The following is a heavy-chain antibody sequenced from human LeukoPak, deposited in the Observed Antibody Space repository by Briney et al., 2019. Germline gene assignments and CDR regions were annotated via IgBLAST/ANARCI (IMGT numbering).Heavy chain of an antibody. D-gene: IGHD3-22*01. CDR1: GFTFSSYA. Sequence: GRSLRLSCAASGFTFSSYAMHWVRQAPGKGLEWGAVISYDGSNKYYADSVKGRFTISRDNSKNTLYLQMNSLRAEDTAVYYCARDLDSSGYLFDYWGQGTLVTVSS. J-gene: IGHJ4*02. CDR3: ARDLDSSGYLFDY. CDR2: ISYDGSNK. V-gene: IGHV3-30*04.